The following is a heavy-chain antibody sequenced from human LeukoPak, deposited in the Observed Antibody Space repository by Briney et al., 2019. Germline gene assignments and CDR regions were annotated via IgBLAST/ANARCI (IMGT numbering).Heavy chain of an antibody. Sequence: GESLKISCKGSGYSFTSYWIGWVRQMPGKGLEWMGIIYPGDSDTRYSPSFQGQVTISADKSISTAYLQWSSLKASDTAMYYCARLGDCSSTSCYTGGYYYYYGMDVWGQGTTVTVS. V-gene: IGHV5-51*01. CDR3: ARLGDCSSTSCYTGGYYYYYGMDV. D-gene: IGHD2-2*02. CDR1: GYSFTSYW. CDR2: IYPGDSDT. J-gene: IGHJ6*02.